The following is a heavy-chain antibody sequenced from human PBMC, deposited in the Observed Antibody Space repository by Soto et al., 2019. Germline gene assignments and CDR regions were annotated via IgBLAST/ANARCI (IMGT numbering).Heavy chain of an antibody. D-gene: IGHD4-17*01. J-gene: IGHJ4*02. CDR2: IYYSGST. CDR1: GGSISSYY. CDR3: ARVDYGDYFDY. V-gene: IGHV4-59*01. Sequence: SETLSLTCTVSGGSISSYYWSWIRQPPGKGLEWIGYIYYSGSTNYNPSLKSRVTISVDTSKNQFSLKLSSVTAADTAVYYCARVDYGDYFDYWGQGTLVTVSS.